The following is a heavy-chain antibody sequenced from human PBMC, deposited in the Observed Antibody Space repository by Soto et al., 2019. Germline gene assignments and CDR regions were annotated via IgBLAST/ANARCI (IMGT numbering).Heavy chain of an antibody. CDR3: ARDPEASYYFDY. CDR1: ADTFTSYY. CDR2: INPSGGST. V-gene: IGHV1-46*01. Sequence: ASVKVSCKAPADTFTSYYIHWVRQAPGQGLEWMGIINPSGGSTSYTQKFQGRVTMTRDTSTSTVYMELSSLRSEDTAVYYCARDPEASYYFDYWGQGTLVTVSS. D-gene: IGHD1-26*01. J-gene: IGHJ4*02.